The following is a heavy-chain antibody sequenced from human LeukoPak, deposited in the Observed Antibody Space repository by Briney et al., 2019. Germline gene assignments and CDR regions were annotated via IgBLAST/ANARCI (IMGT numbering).Heavy chain of an antibody. Sequence: SETPSLTCTVAGGSTSSSSYYWGWIRQPPGKGLEWIGRIYFSGSTYYNPSLKSRFTISVDTSKNQFSLKRSSVTAADTAVYYCARGSNYFDYWGQGTLVTVSS. J-gene: IGHJ4*02. CDR3: ARGSNYFDY. CDR2: IYFSGST. V-gene: IGHV4-39*07. CDR1: GGSTSSSSYY.